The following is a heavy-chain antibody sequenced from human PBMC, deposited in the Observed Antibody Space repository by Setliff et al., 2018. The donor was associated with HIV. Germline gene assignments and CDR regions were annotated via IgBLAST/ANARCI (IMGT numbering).Heavy chain of an antibody. Sequence: GGSLRLSCTASGFTFSSYSMNWVRQAPGRGLEWVSYISGDSNIIDYADSVKGRFTISRDNAKNSLYLQINSLRAEDTAVYYCARDLHWAFDYWGQGTLVTVSS. V-gene: IGHV3-48*01. CDR1: GFTFSSYS. CDR2: ISGDSNII. D-gene: IGHD7-27*01. J-gene: IGHJ4*02. CDR3: ARDLHWAFDY.